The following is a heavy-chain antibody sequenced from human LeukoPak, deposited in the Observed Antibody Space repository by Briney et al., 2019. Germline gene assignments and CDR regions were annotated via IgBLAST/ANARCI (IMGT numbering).Heavy chain of an antibody. CDR2: INPNSGGT. V-gene: IGHV1-2*02. CDR1: GYTFTGYY. CDR3: ARSGQEIRVDRWFDP. D-gene: IGHD2-2*01. Sequence: ASVKVSCKASGYTFTGYYMHWGRKAPGQGLEWMGWINPNSGGTNYAQKFQGRVTMTRDTSISTAYMELSRLRSDDTAVYYCARSGQEIRVDRWFDPWGQGTLVTVSS. J-gene: IGHJ5*02.